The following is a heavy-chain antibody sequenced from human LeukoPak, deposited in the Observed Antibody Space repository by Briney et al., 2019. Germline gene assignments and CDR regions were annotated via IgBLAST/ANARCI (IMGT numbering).Heavy chain of an antibody. J-gene: IGHJ5*02. CDR1: GYTFTGYY. Sequence: GASVKVSCKASGYTFTGYYMHWVRQAPGQGLEWMGWINPNSGGTNYAQKFQGRVTMTRDTSISTAYMELSRLRSDDTAVYYCARADGFGELSWNWFDPWGQGTLVTVSS. CDR3: ARADGFGELSWNWFDP. V-gene: IGHV1-2*02. D-gene: IGHD3-10*01. CDR2: INPNSGGT.